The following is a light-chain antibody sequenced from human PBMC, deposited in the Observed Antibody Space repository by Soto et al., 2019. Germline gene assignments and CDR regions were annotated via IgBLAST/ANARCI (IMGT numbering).Light chain of an antibody. CDR1: TGAVTSGHY. CDR3: LLYYGGAVI. CDR2: STD. Sequence: QAVVTQEPSLTVSPGGTVTLTCASSTGAVTSGHYTNWLQQKPGQAPRALIYSTDTKHSWTPARFSGSLLGGKAALTLSGAQPEDEADYYCLLYYGGAVIFGRGTKLTVL. J-gene: IGLJ2*01. V-gene: IGLV7-43*01.